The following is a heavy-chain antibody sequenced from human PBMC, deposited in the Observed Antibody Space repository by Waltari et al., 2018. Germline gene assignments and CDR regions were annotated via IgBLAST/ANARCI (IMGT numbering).Heavy chain of an antibody. V-gene: IGHV4-4*02. Sequence: QLQLQESGPGLVKPSGTLSLTCAVSGDSMSSSYCWSWVRQSPQKGLEWIGQVRGDGKANYNPSVASRLTVSLDTSNKRFSLDLNSATPADTAMYYCARDRGRGLHLDTWGPGILVTVS. CDR1: GDSMSSSYC. CDR2: VRGDGKA. CDR3: ARDRGRGLHLDT. J-gene: IGHJ5*02. D-gene: IGHD2-15*01.